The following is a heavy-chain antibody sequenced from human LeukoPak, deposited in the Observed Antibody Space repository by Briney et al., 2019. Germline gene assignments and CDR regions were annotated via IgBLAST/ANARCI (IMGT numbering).Heavy chain of an antibody. Sequence: PGGSLTLSCAGSGFTVSNNYMRWVRQAPGKGLEWVSLIYSGGSTYYAGSVKGRFTISRDNSKNTLYLQMNSLRAEDTAVYYCAKDRVGATLYFDYWGQGTLVTVSS. CDR3: AKDRVGATLYFDY. CDR2: IYSGGST. D-gene: IGHD1-26*01. V-gene: IGHV3-53*01. CDR1: GFTVSNNY. J-gene: IGHJ4*02.